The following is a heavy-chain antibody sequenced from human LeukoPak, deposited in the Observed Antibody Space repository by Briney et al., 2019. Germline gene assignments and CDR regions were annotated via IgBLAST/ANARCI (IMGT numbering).Heavy chain of an antibody. CDR2: INPNNGGT. D-gene: IGHD6-13*01. CDR3: ARDRGSSWFADY. J-gene: IGHJ4*02. V-gene: IGHV1-2*02. Sequence: ASVKVSCKASRYIFTSYYIHWVRQAPGQGLEWMGWINPNNGGTKFVQKFQGRVTMTSDTSISTAYMELSRLRSDDTAMYYCARDRGSSWFADYWGQGTLVTVSS. CDR1: RYIFTSYY.